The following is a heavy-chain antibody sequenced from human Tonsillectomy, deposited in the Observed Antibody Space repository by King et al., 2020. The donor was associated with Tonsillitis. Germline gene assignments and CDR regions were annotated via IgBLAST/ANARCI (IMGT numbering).Heavy chain of an antibody. CDR3: ARDFGSGTYYNRPLYN. D-gene: IGHD3-10*01. J-gene: IGHJ4*02. V-gene: IGHV4-59*01. CDR1: GGSISNYY. CDR2: ISYIGIT. Sequence: VQLQESGPGLVKPSETLSLTCTVSGGSISNYYWSWIRQPPGKGLEWIGYISYIGITNYNPSLRSGVTISADTSKNHFSLKLSSVTAADTAVYYCARDFGSGTYYNRPLYNWGQGALVTVSS.